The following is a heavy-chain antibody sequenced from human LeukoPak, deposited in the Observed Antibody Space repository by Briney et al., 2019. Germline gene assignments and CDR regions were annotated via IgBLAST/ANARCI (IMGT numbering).Heavy chain of an antibody. J-gene: IGHJ6*03. V-gene: IGHV1-46*01. CDR3: ARDPSKGDILTGYYSYYYYYYMDV. Sequence: ASVKVSCKASGYTFTSYYMHWVRQAPGQGLEWMGIINPSGGSTSYAQKFQGRVTMTRDMSTSTVYMELSSLRSEDTAVYYCARDPSKGDILTGYYSYYYYYYMDVWGKGTTVTVSS. CDR2: INPSGGST. CDR1: GYTFTSYY. D-gene: IGHD3-9*01.